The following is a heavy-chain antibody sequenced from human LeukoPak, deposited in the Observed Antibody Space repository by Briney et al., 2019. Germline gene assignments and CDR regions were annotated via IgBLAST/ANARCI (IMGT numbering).Heavy chain of an antibody. Sequence: GGSLRLSCAASGFTFSSYPMHWVRQAPGKGLEWVALISYDGSNKYYADSVKGRFTVSRDNSKNTLYLQMNSLRAEDTAVYYCARDLFVITFGGALDYWGQGTLVTVSS. CDR1: GFTFSSYP. J-gene: IGHJ4*02. CDR3: ARDLFVITFGGALDY. D-gene: IGHD3-16*01. V-gene: IGHV3-30*01. CDR2: ISYDGSNK.